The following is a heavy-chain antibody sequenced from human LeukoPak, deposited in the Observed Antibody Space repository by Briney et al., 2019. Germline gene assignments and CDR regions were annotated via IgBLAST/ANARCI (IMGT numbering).Heavy chain of an antibody. CDR3: AKGSTYYDSSGYLDY. Sequence: GGSLRLSCAASGFNFSSYGMHWVRQAPGKGLEWVAVISYDGSNKYYADSVKGRFTISRDNSKNTLYLQMNSLRAEDTAVYYCAKGSTYYDSSGYLDYWGQGTLVTVSS. CDR1: GFNFSSYG. CDR2: ISYDGSNK. J-gene: IGHJ4*02. V-gene: IGHV3-30*18. D-gene: IGHD3-22*01.